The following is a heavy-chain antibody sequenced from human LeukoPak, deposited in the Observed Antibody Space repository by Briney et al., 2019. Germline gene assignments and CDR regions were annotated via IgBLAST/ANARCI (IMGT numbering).Heavy chain of an antibody. CDR1: GGSISSYY. Sequence: SETLSLTCTVSGGSISSYYWSWIRHPAGKGLEWIGRIYTSGSTNYNPSLKSRVTMSVDTSKNQFSLKLSSVTAADTAVYYCARVFGVGGGYYYYYYMDVWGKGTTVTVSS. CDR2: IYTSGST. D-gene: IGHD3-3*01. CDR3: ARVFGVGGGYYYYYYMDV. J-gene: IGHJ6*03. V-gene: IGHV4-4*07.